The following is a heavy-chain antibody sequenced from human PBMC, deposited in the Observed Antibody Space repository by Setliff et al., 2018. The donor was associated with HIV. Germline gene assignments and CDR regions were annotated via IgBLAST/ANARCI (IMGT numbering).Heavy chain of an antibody. Sequence: SETLSLTCTVSGDSFSSYYWSWIRQPAGKGLEWIGHIYSSGITNYNPSLKSRVTVSVDTPKKQFSLKLSSVTAADTAVYYCARDLVVVPAAGHMDSYYMDVWGKGTTVTVS. V-gene: IGHV4-4*07. CDR3: ARDLVVVPAAGHMDSYYMDV. D-gene: IGHD2-2*01. J-gene: IGHJ6*03. CDR2: IYSSGIT. CDR1: GDSFSSYY.